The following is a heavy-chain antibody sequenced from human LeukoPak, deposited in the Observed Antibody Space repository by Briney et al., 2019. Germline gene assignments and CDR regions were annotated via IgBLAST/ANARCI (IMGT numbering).Heavy chain of an antibody. CDR3: ARGGREYSSSWYSFSEYFQH. D-gene: IGHD6-13*01. CDR2: ISSSSSYI. J-gene: IGHJ1*01. CDR1: GFTFSSYS. Sequence: PGGSLRLSCTASGFTFSSYSMNWVRQAPGEGLEWVSSISSSSSYIYYADSVKGRFTISRDNAKNSLYLQMNSLRAEDTAVYYCARGGREYSSSWYSFSEYFQHWGQGTLVTVSS. V-gene: IGHV3-21*01.